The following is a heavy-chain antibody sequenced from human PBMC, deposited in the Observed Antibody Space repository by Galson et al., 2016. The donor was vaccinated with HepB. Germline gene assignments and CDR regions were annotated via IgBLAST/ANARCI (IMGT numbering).Heavy chain of an antibody. J-gene: IGHJ4*02. Sequence: SETLSLTCTVAGDSISRRTSYWAWVRQSPGQGLEWFGSIYHTGDTLYNPSLKSRVTISIDTSRKQITLNLMSVTAADTAIYFCARQADSSGNRIDFWGQGILVTVSS. CDR1: GDSISRRTSY. D-gene: IGHD4-23*01. CDR3: ARQADSSGNRIDF. V-gene: IGHV4-39*01. CDR2: IYHTGDT.